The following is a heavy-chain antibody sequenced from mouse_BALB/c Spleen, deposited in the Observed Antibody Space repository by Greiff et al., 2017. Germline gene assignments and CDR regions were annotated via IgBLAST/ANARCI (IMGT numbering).Heavy chain of an antibody. J-gene: IGHJ4*01. CDR3: ARVYGNYDYAMDY. CDR2: ISSGGST. Sequence: EVHLVESGGGLVKPGGSLKLSCAASGFTFSSYAMSWVRQTPEKRLEWVASISSGGSTYYPDSVKGRFTISRDNARNILYLQMSSLRSEDTAMYYCARVYGNYDYAMDYWGQGTSVTVSS. CDR1: GFTFSSYA. D-gene: IGHD2-1*01. V-gene: IGHV5-6-5*01.